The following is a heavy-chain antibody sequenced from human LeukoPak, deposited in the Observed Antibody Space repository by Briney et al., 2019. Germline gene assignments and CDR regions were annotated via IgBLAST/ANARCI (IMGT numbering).Heavy chain of an antibody. CDR3: ARRFNYYDSSGYYEGFYFDY. CDR1: GYTFTSYG. Sequence: ASVKVSCKASGYTFTSYGISWVRQAPGQGLEWMGWISAYAQKFQGRVTTTKDTSTSTAYMDLRSLRSDDTAVYYCARRFNYYDSSGYYEGFYFDYWGQGTLVTVSS. D-gene: IGHD3-22*01. J-gene: IGHJ4*02. V-gene: IGHV1-18*01. CDR2: ISAY.